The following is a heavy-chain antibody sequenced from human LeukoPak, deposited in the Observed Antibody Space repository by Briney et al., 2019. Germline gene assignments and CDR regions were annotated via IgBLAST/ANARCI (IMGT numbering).Heavy chain of an antibody. CDR1: GGTFTNYA. J-gene: IGHJ6*02. D-gene: IGHD4-17*01. Sequence: SVKVSCTASGGTFTNYAISWVRQAPGQGLEWMGGIIPLLGTPNYAQKFQGRVTITADDSTSTAYMELTSLRSEDTAVYYCAEDSSMVTTRAPYYYLDVWGQGTTVTVSS. CDR2: IIPLLGTP. V-gene: IGHV1-69*13. CDR3: AEDSSMVTTRAPYYYLDV.